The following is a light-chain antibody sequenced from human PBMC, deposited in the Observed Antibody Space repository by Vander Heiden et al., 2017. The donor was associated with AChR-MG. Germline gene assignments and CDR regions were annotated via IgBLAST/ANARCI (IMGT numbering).Light chain of an antibody. CDR1: QSISSW. V-gene: IGKV1-5*03. Sequence: DILMTQSPSTLSASVGDRVTITCRASQSISSWLAWYQQKPGKAPKLLIYKASSLESGVPSRFSGSGSGTEFTLTISSLQPDDFATYYCQQYNSYPWTFGQGTKLEIK. CDR2: KAS. CDR3: QQYNSYPWT. J-gene: IGKJ2*02.